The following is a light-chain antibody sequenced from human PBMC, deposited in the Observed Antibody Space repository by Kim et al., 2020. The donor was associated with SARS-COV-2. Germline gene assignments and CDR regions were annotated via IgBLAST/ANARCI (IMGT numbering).Light chain of an antibody. Sequence: DIQMTQSPSSLSASVGDRVTITCRASQSISSYLNWYQQKPGKAPKLLIYAASSLQSGVPSRFSGSGSGTDFTLTISSLQPEDFATYFCQKSYSIPLTFGQGTKLEI. V-gene: IGKV1-39*01. J-gene: IGKJ2*01. CDR1: QSISSY. CDR3: QKSYSIPLT. CDR2: AAS.